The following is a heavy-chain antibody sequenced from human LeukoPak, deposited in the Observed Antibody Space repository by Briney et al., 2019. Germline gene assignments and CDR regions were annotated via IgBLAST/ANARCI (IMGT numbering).Heavy chain of an antibody. D-gene: IGHD1-14*01. CDR3: ARDASYNRPAYYFDY. CDR2: INPSGGST. V-gene: IGHV1-46*01. CDR1: GYTFTSYY. J-gene: IGHJ4*02. Sequence: ASVRVSCKASGYTFTSYYMHWVRQAPGQGLEWMGIINPSGGSTRYAQNFQGRVTMTRDTSTSTVYMELSSLRSEDTAVFYCARDASYNRPAYYFDYWGQGTLVAV.